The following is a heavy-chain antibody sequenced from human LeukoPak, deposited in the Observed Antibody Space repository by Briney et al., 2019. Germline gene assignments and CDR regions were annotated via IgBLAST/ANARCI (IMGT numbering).Heavy chain of an antibody. D-gene: IGHD5-18*01. Sequence: GGSLRLSCAAPGFTFSGYWMSWVRQAPGKGLEWVANIKQDGSEKNYVDSVKGRFTISRDNAKTSLYLQMNSLRAEDTAVYYCARSLWPEDYWGQGTLVTVSS. CDR3: ARSLWPEDY. V-gene: IGHV3-7*01. CDR2: IKQDGSEK. CDR1: GFTFSGYW. J-gene: IGHJ4*02.